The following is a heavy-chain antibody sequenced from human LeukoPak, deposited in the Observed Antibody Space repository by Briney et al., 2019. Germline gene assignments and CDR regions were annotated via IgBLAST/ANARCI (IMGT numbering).Heavy chain of an antibody. CDR3: AKARTFLNRFDP. CDR1: GFTFSSYA. V-gene: IGHV3-23*01. Sequence: GGSLRLSCAASGFTFSSYAMTWIRQAPGKGLEWVSSISGSGGSTYYADSVKGRFTISRDNSRNMLFLQMNSLRADDTAVYYCAKARTFLNRFDPWGQGTLVTVSS. J-gene: IGHJ5*02. CDR2: ISGSGGST. D-gene: IGHD2-21*01.